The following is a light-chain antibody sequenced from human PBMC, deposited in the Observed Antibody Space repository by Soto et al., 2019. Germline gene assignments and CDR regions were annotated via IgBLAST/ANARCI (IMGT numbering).Light chain of an antibody. J-gene: IGKJ2*01. Sequence: DIVMTQSPDSLAVSLGERATINCKSSQSVLYTSNNKNYLAWFQQRPGRPPKLLVYWASTRESGVPDRFSGSVSGTDFTLTISSLQAEDVAVYYCQQYYSPPYTFGQGTKLEIK. CDR3: QQYYSPPYT. CDR1: QSVLYTSNNKNY. V-gene: IGKV4-1*01. CDR2: WAS.